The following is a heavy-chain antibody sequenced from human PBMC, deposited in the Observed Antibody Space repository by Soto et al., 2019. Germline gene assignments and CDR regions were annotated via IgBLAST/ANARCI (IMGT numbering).Heavy chain of an antibody. J-gene: IGHJ3*01. Sequence: PVGSLRLSCAASEFTFRSYWMHWARQSPGKGLVWVSRISGDGSSTNYADSVKGRFTISRDNAKNTVYLQIDSLRAEDTAVYYCARSLPGTYGAFDLWGQGTVVTVSS. D-gene: IGHD1-7*01. CDR2: ISGDGSST. V-gene: IGHV3-74*01. CDR3: ARSLPGTYGAFDL. CDR1: EFTFRSYW.